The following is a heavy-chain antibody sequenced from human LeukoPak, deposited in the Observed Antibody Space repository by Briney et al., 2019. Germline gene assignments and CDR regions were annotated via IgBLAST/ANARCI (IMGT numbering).Heavy chain of an antibody. J-gene: IGHJ4*02. CDR3: AKENYGDSGFDY. D-gene: IGHD4-17*01. V-gene: IGHV3-30*18. Sequence: GGSLRLSCAASGFTFSSYGMHWVRQAPGKGLEWVAVISYDGSNKYYADSVKGRFTISRDNSKNTLYLQMNSLRAEDTAVYYCAKENYGDSGFDYWGQGTLVTVSS. CDR2: ISYDGSNK. CDR1: GFTFSSYG.